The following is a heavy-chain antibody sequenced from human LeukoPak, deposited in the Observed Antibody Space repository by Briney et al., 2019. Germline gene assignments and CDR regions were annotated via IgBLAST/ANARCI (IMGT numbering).Heavy chain of an antibody. J-gene: IGHJ3*01. CDR1: GFSFSVYE. CDR3: AKGGRGMTTVTTDAFDV. Sequence: PGGSLRLSCAASGFSFSVYEMHWVRQAPGKGLEWISDISYSGTTTYYADSVKGRFTISRDNSKNTLYLQLNSLRADDTAVYYCAKGGRGMTTVTTDAFDVWGQGTVVTVSS. V-gene: IGHV3-48*03. D-gene: IGHD4-17*01. CDR2: ISYSGTTT.